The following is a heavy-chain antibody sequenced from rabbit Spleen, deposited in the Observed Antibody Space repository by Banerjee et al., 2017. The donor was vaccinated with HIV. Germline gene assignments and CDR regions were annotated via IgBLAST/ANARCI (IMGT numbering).Heavy chain of an antibody. D-gene: IGHD2-1*01. J-gene: IGHJ4*01. CDR2: IEPIFGRT. Sequence: QEQLVESGGGLVQPGGSLKLSCKASGFDFSNYGLSWVRQAPGKGLEWIGYIEPIFGRTYYANWVNGRFTVSSHNAQNTLYLQLNSLTAADTATYFCVRDLGYDDYSEKGYFNLWGPGTLVTVS. V-gene: IGHV1S47*01. CDR3: VRDLGYDDYSEKGYFNL. CDR1: GFDFSNYG.